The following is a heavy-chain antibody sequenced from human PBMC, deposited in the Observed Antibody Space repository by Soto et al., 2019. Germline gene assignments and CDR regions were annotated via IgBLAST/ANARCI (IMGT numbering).Heavy chain of an antibody. Sequence: QVQLVQSGAEVKKPGASVKVSCKASGYTFTSYGISWVRQAPGQGLEWMGWISAYNGNTNYAQKFQGRVTMTTDTSTSTAYMELRSRRSDDTAVYYCARCFERSHYNDSSMVAIVHYWGQGALVTVSS. CDR3: ARCFERSHYNDSSMVAIVHY. D-gene: IGHD3-22*01. CDR1: GYTFTSYG. V-gene: IGHV1-18*01. J-gene: IGHJ4*02. CDR2: ISAYNGNT.